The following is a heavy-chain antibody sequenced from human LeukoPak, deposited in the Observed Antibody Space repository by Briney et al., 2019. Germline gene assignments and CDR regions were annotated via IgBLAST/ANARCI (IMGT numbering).Heavy chain of an antibody. Sequence: SGGSLRLSCAASGFTFSSYWMSWVRQAPGKGLEWVANIKQDGSEKYYVDSVKGRFTISRDNAKNSLYLQMNSLRAEDTAVYYCARGPRWSGYYMVGMDVWGQGTTVTVSS. V-gene: IGHV3-7*03. CDR2: IKQDGSEK. D-gene: IGHD3-3*01. CDR1: GFTFSSYW. J-gene: IGHJ6*02. CDR3: ARGPRWSGYYMVGMDV.